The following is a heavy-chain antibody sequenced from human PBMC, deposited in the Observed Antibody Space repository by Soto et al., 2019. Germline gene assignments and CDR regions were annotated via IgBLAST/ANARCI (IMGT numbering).Heavy chain of an antibody. CDR1: GFTFSSYG. D-gene: IGHD3-22*01. J-gene: IGHJ6*02. Sequence: GGSLRLSCAASGFTFSSYGMHWVRQAPGKGLEWVAVIWYDGSNKYYADSVKGRFTISRDNSKNTLYLQMNSLRAEDTAVYYCARVLRMQYYYDSSGYYGMDVWGQGTTVTVSS. CDR2: IWYDGSNK. CDR3: ARVLRMQYYYDSSGYYGMDV. V-gene: IGHV3-33*01.